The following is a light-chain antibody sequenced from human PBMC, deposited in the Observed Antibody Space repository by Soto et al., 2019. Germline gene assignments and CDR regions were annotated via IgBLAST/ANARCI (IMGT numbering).Light chain of an antibody. J-gene: IGLJ1*01. Sequence: QSALTQPASVFGSPGQSITISCTGTSSDVGGYNFVSWYQQHPGKAPKLMIYEVSNRPSGVSNRFSGSKSGNTASLTISGLQPEDEADYYCSSYTTSSTIVFGTGTMVTV. CDR3: SSYTTSSTIV. CDR2: EVS. CDR1: SSDVGGYNF. V-gene: IGLV2-14*03.